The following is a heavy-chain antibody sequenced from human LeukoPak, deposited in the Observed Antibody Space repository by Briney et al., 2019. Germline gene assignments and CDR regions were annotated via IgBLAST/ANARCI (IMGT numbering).Heavy chain of an antibody. CDR2: ISGSGGST. CDR1: GFTFSDYY. D-gene: IGHD5-18*01. CDR3: AKEYRIQLWSH. V-gene: IGHV3-23*01. Sequence: TGGSLRLSCAASGFTFSDYYMSWVRQAPGKGLEWVSAISGSGGSTYYADSVKGRFTISRDNSKNTLYLQMNSLRAEDTAVYYCAKEYRIQLWSHWGQGTLVTVSS. J-gene: IGHJ4*02.